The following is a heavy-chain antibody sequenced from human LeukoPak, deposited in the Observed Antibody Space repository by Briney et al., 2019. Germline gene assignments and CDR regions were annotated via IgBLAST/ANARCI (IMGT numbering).Heavy chain of an antibody. CDR2: INSDETTT. D-gene: IGHD3-10*01. J-gene: IGHJ4*02. CDR1: GFTFSTNW. V-gene: IGHV3-74*01. Sequence: GGSLRLSCVVSGFTFSTNWMHWVRQAPGKGLVWVSHINSDETTTNYAGSVKGRFTISRDNAKNTLYLQMNSLRAEDTPVYYCARDQGSSTRGVDYWGQGTLVTVSS. CDR3: ARDQGSSTRGVDY.